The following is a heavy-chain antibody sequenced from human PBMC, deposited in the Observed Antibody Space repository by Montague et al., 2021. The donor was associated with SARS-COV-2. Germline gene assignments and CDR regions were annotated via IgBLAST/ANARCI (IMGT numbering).Heavy chain of an antibody. CDR2: IYDSGST. CDR1: GGSISSNNYY. V-gene: IGHV4-39*02. J-gene: IGHJ3*02. Sequence: SETLSLTCTVSGGSISSNNYYWDWIRQPPGKGLKWNGSIYDSGSTYYNPSLKSRVTISVDTSKNHFSLKLNSVTAADTAVYYCARRGRKLLPVATTIGGFDIWGQGTMVTVSS. CDR3: ARRGRKLLPVATTIGGFDI. D-gene: IGHD5-12*01.